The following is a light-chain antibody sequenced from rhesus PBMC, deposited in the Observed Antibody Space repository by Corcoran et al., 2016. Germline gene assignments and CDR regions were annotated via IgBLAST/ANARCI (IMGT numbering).Light chain of an antibody. V-gene: IGKV1S8*01. CDR2: AAS. CDR3: QHYYDSPLT. Sequence: DIQMTQSPSALSASVGDRVTISCRASQNIYGNLAWYQQKPGKAPTLLIYAASSLKTGIPSRFSGSGSGTDFTLTISSLQPEDSAAYYCQHYYDSPLTVGGGTKVELK. J-gene: IGKJ4*01. CDR1: QNIYGN.